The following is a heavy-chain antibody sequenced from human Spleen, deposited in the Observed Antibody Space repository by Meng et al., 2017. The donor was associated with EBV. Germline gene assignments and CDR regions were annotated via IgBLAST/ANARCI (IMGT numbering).Heavy chain of an antibody. J-gene: IGHJ4*02. CDR2: IDGDGIST. D-gene: IGHD2-2*01. CDR3: AKDTHCSSTSCYAGY. CDR1: GFPFSNYW. V-gene: IGHV3-74*01. Sequence: GGSGGCLIQPGGSLRLSCAASGFPFSNYWMHWARQAPGKGLVWVSHIDGDGISTSYADSVRGRFTISRDNAKNTLYLQMNSLRVDDTAVYYCAKDTHCSSTSCYAGYWGQGTLVTVSS.